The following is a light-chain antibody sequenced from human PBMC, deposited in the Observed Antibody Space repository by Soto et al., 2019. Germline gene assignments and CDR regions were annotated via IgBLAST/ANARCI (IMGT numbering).Light chain of an antibody. CDR1: SSDVGGYDY. CDR2: EVS. Sequence: QSALTQPPSASGSPGQSVTISCTGTSSDVGGYDYVSWYQQHPGRAPKLMIYEVSKRPSGVPDRFSGYKSGNTASLTVSGLQAEDEADYYCCSYAGRDNGDVFGAGTKLTVL. V-gene: IGLV2-8*01. J-gene: IGLJ1*01. CDR3: CSYAGRDNGDV.